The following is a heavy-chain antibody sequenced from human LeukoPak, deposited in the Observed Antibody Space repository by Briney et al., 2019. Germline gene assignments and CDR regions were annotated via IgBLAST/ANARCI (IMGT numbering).Heavy chain of an antibody. D-gene: IGHD1-14*01. CDR3: ARDPINRYYFDY. V-gene: IGHV3-21*01. CDR1: GFTFSSDS. CDR2: ISSSSSYI. Sequence: PGGSLTLSWAASGFTFSSDSMNWVRQAPGKGREWVSSISSSSSYIYYADSVKGRFTISRDNAKNSLYLQMNSLRAEDTAVYYCARDPINRYYFDYWGQGTLVTVSS. J-gene: IGHJ4*02.